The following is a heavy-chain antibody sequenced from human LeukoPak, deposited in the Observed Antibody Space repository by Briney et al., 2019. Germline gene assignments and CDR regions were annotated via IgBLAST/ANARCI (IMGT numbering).Heavy chain of an antibody. CDR2: IIPIFGTA. V-gene: IGHV1-69*05. Sequence: ASVKVSCKASGGTFSSYAISWVRQAPGQGLEWMGGIIPIFGTANYAQKLQGRVTITTDESTSTAYMELSSLRSEDTAVYYCARVLSQYSYGQNRPYYFDYWGQGTPITVSS. CDR3: ARVLSQYSYGQNRPYYFDY. D-gene: IGHD5-18*01. CDR1: GGTFSSYA. J-gene: IGHJ4*02.